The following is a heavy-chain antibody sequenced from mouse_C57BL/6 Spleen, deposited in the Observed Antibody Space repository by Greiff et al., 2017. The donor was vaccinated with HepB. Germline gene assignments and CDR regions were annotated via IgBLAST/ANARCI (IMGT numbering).Heavy chain of an antibody. V-gene: IGHV14-1*01. CDR3: TLGGSSPFAY. CDR2: IDPEDGDT. Sequence: EVQLQQSGAELVRPGASVKLSCTASGFNIKDYYMHWVKQRPEQGLEWIGRIDPEDGDTEYAPRFQGKATMTADTSSNTAYLQLSSLTSEDTAVYYCTLGGSSPFAYWGQGTLVTVSA. J-gene: IGHJ3*01. D-gene: IGHD1-1*01. CDR1: GFNIKDYY.